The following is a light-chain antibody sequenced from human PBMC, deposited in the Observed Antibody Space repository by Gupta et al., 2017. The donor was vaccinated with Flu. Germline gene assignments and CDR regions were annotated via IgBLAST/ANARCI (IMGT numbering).Light chain of an antibody. CDR1: KLGNKY. CDR3: HTWDNSIGV. CDR2: QDS. V-gene: IGLV3-1*01. Sequence: SYELTQPPSESVSPGQTASIACSGDKLGNKYVCWYRQKPGQSPTLVLFQDSKRPSGIPERFSGSNSGNTATLTISGAQALDEADYYCHTWDNSIGVFGGGTKLTVL. J-gene: IGLJ3*02.